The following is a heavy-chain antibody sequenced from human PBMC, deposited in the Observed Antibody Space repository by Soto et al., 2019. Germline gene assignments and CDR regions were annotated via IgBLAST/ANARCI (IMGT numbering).Heavy chain of an antibody. CDR2: ISSSGSTI. Sequence: GGSLRLSCEASGLTFSDYYISWIRQAPGKGLEWVSYISSSGSTIYYADSVKGRFTISRDNAKNSLYLQMNSLRAEDTAVYYCAREQYYDSSGDYYGMDVWGQGTTVTVSS. J-gene: IGHJ6*02. CDR1: GLTFSDYY. V-gene: IGHV3-11*01. CDR3: AREQYYDSSGDYYGMDV. D-gene: IGHD3-22*01.